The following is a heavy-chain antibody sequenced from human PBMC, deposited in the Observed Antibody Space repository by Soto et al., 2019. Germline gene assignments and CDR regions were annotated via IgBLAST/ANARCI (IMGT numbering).Heavy chain of an antibody. Sequence: PSGTLSLNCIVSGGSLSSRRYYWGWIRQPPGKGLEWIGSIYYSGSTYYNPSLKSRVTISVDTSKNQFSLKLSSVTAADTAVYYCARQHGMDVWGQGTTVTVSS. CDR3: ARQHGMDV. J-gene: IGHJ6*02. CDR2: IYYSGST. CDR1: GGSLSSRRYY. V-gene: IGHV4-39*01.